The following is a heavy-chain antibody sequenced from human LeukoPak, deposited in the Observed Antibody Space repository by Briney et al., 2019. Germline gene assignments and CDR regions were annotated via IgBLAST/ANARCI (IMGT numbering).Heavy chain of an antibody. D-gene: IGHD3-10*02. Sequence: GGSLRLSCAPSGFIFSTYFMTFIRQAPGKGLEWVATIKEDGTEKYHVDSVKGRFTISRDNAKNSLYLQMNSLRAEDTAVYYCAELGITMIGGVWGKGTTVTISS. CDR3: AELGITMIGGV. CDR1: GFIFSTYF. V-gene: IGHV3-7*01. CDR2: IKEDGTEK. J-gene: IGHJ6*04.